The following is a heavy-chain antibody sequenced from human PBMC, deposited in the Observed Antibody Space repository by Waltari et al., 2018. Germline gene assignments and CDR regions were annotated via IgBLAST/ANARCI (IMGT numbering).Heavy chain of an antibody. CDR3: ARDRSSSYYFDY. Sequence: QVQLVESGGGVVQPGRSLRLSCAASGFTFSSYAMHWVRQAPGKGLGWVAVISYDGSNKYYADSVKGRFTISRDNSKNTLYLQMNSLRAEDTAVYYCARDRSSSYYFDYWGQGTLVTVSS. D-gene: IGHD6-6*01. J-gene: IGHJ4*02. CDR1: GFTFSSYA. CDR2: ISYDGSNK. V-gene: IGHV3-30-3*01.